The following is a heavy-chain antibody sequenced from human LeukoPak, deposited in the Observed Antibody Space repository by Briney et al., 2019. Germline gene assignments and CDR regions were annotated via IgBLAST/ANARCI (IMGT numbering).Heavy chain of an antibody. J-gene: IGHJ4*02. CDR1: GYTFTAYY. CDR3: ARDTSEHDHSGFGY. CDR2: INPNTGAT. D-gene: IGHD3-22*01. V-gene: IGHV1-2*02. Sequence: ASVKVSCKASGYTFTAYYIHWVRQAPGQGLEWMGWINPNTGATHHAQKFLGRVTLTRDTSISTAYMELSSLIDDTAVYYCARDTSEHDHSGFGYWGQGTLVTVSS.